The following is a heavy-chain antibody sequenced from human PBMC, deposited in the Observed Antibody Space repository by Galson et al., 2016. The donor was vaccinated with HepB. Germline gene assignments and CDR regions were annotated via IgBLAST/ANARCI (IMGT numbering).Heavy chain of an antibody. D-gene: IGHD4-17*01. V-gene: IGHV3-7*03. CDR3: ARDDETYGDPDF. CDR2: IKQDGSEK. J-gene: IGHJ4*02. CDR1: GFTFINYA. Sequence: SLRLSCAASGFTFINYAMSWVRQAPGKGLEWVANIKQDGSEKYYVDSVKGRFTISRDNAKKSLFLQMYSLRVEDTAVYYCARDDETYGDPDFWGQGTLVTVSS.